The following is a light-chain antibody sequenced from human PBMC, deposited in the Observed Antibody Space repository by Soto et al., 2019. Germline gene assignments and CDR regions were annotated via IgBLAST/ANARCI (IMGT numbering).Light chain of an antibody. CDR1: QSISSW. V-gene: IGKV1-5*01. Sequence: IHMTHSPSTLSASVLDRVTITCRASQSISSWLAWYQQKPGKAPKLLIYDASSLESGVPSRFSGSGSGTEFTLTTSSLQPDDFATYYCQQYNSYSITFGQGTRLEIK. CDR3: QQYNSYSIT. CDR2: DAS. J-gene: IGKJ5*01.